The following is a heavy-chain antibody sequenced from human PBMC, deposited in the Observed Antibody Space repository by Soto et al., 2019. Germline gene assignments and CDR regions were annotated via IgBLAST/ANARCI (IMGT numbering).Heavy chain of an antibody. J-gene: IGHJ3*02. V-gene: IGHV1-2*04. CDR3: AREGYGERNAFDI. CDR2: INPNSGGT. CDR1: GYTFTGYY. D-gene: IGHD4-17*01. Sequence: GASVKVSCKASGYTFTGYYMHWVRQAPGQGLEWMGWINPNSGGTNYAQKFQGWVTMTRDTSISTAYMELSRLRSDDTAVYYCAREGYGERNAFDIWGQGTMVTVSS.